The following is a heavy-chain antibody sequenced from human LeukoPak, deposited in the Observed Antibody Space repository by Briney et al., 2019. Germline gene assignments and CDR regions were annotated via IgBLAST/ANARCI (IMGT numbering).Heavy chain of an antibody. CDR1: GFTFSSYW. CDR3: ASSAVQLAEGGFDY. Sequence: QPGGSLRLSCAASGFTFSSYWMHWVRQAPGKGLVWVSSINTDGSGTTYADSVKGRFTISRDNAKNSLYLQMNSLRAEDTAVYYCASSAVQLAEGGFDYWGQGTLVTVSS. D-gene: IGHD6-6*01. J-gene: IGHJ4*02. V-gene: IGHV3-74*01. CDR2: INTDGSGT.